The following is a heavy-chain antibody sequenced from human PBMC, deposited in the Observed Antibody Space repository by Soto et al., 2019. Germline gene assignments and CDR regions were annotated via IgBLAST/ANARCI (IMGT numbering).Heavy chain of an antibody. V-gene: IGHV1-46*01. CDR1: GYTFTSYY. Sequence: ASVKVSCKASGYTFTSYYMHWVRQAPGQGLEWMGIINPSGGSTSYAQKFQGRVTMTRDTSTSTVYMELSSLRSEDTALYYCARDGLQLRGVELENWFDPCRQGTQVTVSA. CDR2: INPSGGST. J-gene: IGHJ5*02. D-gene: IGHD2-15*01. CDR3: ARDGLQLRGVELENWFDP.